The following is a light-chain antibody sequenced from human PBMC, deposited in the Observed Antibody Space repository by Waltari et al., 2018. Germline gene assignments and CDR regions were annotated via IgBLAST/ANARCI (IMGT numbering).Light chain of an antibody. CDR1: GSDVGSYNL. CDR3: CSFATNSIVI. Sequence: QSALTQPAPVYGSPGQSITISCSGTGSDVGSYNLVSWYQQHPGKAPKLIIYEVNMLPSGVSDRFSGSKSGVTASLTISGLQAEDEAVYFCCSFATNSIVIFGGGTKLTVL. V-gene: IGLV2-23*02. CDR2: EVN. J-gene: IGLJ2*01.